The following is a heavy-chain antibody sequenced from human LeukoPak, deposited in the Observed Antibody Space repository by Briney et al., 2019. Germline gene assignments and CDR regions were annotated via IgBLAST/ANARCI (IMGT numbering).Heavy chain of an antibody. D-gene: IGHD3-9*01. Sequence: GRSRRLSCAASGFTFSSHAMHWVRQAPGKGLEWVAVISYDGSNKNYADSVKGRFTISRDNSKNTLYLQMNSLRAEDTAVYYCARDRYDILTGYPKVYGMDVWGQGTTVTVSS. CDR2: ISYDGSNK. J-gene: IGHJ6*02. CDR3: ARDRYDILTGYPKVYGMDV. V-gene: IGHV3-30-3*01. CDR1: GFTFSSHA.